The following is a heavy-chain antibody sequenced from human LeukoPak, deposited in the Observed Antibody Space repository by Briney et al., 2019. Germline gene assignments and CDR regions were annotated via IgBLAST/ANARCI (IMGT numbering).Heavy chain of an antibody. V-gene: IGHV4-4*02. J-gene: IGHJ4*02. CDR2: IHHSGSM. CDR1: GSSIYYNNW. D-gene: IGHD4-17*01. CDR3: ARGNLRGYGLDY. Sequence: SETLSLTCAVSGSSIYYNNWWSWVRQSPGKGLEWIAEIHHSGSMNYNPSLKSRVTISVDKSKNQFSLRLNSVTAADTAVYYCARGNLRGYGLDYWGQGTLVTVSS.